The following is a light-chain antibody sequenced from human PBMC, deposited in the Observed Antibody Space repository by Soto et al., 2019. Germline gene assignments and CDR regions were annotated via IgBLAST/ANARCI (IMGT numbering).Light chain of an antibody. Sequence: EIVLTQSPATLSLSPGERVTLSCRASQTVRSSLAWYQQKPGQAPRLIIYEASNRATGIPARFSGSGSGTDFTLTISSLEPEDFAVYYCQHRSNWPHTFGPGTKVDIK. CDR3: QHRSNWPHT. CDR2: EAS. V-gene: IGKV3-11*01. CDR1: QTVRSS. J-gene: IGKJ3*01.